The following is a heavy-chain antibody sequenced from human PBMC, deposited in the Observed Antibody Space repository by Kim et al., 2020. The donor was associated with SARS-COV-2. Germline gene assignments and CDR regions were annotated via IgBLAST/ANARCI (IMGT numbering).Heavy chain of an antibody. V-gene: IGHV1-69*06. D-gene: IGHD1-1*01. Sequence: SVKVSCKASGGTFSSYAISWVRQAPGQGLEWMGGIIPIFGTANYAQKFQGRVTITADKSTSTAYMELSSLRSEDTAVYYCARDSPRTAALDYWGQGTLVTVSS. J-gene: IGHJ4*02. CDR2: IIPIFGTA. CDR1: GGTFSSYA. CDR3: ARDSPRTAALDY.